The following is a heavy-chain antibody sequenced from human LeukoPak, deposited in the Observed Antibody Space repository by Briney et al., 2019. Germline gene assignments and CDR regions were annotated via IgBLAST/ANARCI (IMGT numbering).Heavy chain of an antibody. V-gene: IGHV4-39*07. CDR1: GGSISSSSYY. CDR2: IYYSGST. J-gene: IGHJ4*02. Sequence: SETLSLTCTVSGGSISSSSYYWGWIRQPPGKGLEWIGSIYYSGSTYYNPSLKSRVTISVDTSKNQFSLKLSSVTAADTAVYYCAREKYYGSALDYWGQGTLVTVSS. D-gene: IGHD3-10*01. CDR3: AREKYYGSALDY.